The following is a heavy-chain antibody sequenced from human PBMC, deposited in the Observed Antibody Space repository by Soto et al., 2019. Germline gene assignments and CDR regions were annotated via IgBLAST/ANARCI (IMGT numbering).Heavy chain of an antibody. CDR1: GFTFSSYA. V-gene: IGHV3-23*01. CDR2: IRGSDGST. D-gene: IGHD1-26*01. CDR3: AKGPGMSSDFDC. J-gene: IGHJ4*02. Sequence: EVQMLESGGGLVQPGGSLRLSCAASGFTFSSYAMSWVRQAPGKGLEWVSAIRGSDGSTFYADSVKGRFTISRDDSKSTLYLQMNSRRAEDTAVYYCAKGPGMSSDFDCWGQGTLVTVSS.